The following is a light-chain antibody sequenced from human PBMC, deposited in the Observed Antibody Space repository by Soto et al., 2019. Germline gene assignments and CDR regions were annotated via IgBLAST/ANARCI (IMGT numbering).Light chain of an antibody. Sequence: ETGLTQSPGTLSLSPGERATLSCRASQSISSSYLAWYQQKPGQAPRLLIYGASSRATGIPDRFSGSGSGTDFTLTISRLEPEDSAIYYCQQYFSWTFGQGTKVEIK. J-gene: IGKJ1*01. CDR1: QSISSSY. CDR2: GAS. CDR3: QQYFSWT. V-gene: IGKV3-20*01.